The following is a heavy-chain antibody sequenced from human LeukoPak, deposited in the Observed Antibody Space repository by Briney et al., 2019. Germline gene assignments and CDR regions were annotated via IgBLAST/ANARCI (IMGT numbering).Heavy chain of an antibody. J-gene: IGHJ6*02. CDR2: IYSGGST. V-gene: IGHV3-66*01. D-gene: IGHD6-19*01. CDR3: AREKVIAVAGKNYYNGRDV. Sequence: GGSLRLSCAASGFTVSSNYMSWVRQAPGKGLEWVSVIYSGGSTYYADSVKGRFTISRDNSKNTLYLQMNSLRAEDTAVYYCAREKVIAVAGKNYYNGRDVWGQGPRVTVSS. CDR1: GFTVSSNY.